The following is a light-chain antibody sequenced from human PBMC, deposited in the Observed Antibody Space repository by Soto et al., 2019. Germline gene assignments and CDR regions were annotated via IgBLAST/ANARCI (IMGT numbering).Light chain of an antibody. CDR1: QDIRND. V-gene: IGKV1-17*01. J-gene: IGKJ1*01. CDR2: SAS. Sequence: DIQMTQSPSSLSASVGDRVTITCRASQDIRNDLGWYQQRPGKAPNRLIYSASNLLSGVPSRFRGSGSGPEFSLTISSLQPEDFANYYCLQPNSCPPTFGQRTKVEVK. CDR3: LQPNSCPPT.